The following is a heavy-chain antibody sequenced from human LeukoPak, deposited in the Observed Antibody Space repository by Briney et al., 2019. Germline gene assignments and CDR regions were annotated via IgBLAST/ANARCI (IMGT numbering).Heavy chain of an antibody. D-gene: IGHD1-20*01. J-gene: IGHJ4*02. Sequence: GGSLRLSCAASGFTFRSYWMHWVRQAPGKGLVWVSRISSDGSTTSYADSVKGRFTISRDNAKNTLYLQMNSLRAEDTAVYYCARDSIIGTTRTDYWGQGTLVTVSS. CDR3: ARDSIIGTTRTDY. CDR2: ISSDGSTT. V-gene: IGHV3-74*01. CDR1: GFTFRSYW.